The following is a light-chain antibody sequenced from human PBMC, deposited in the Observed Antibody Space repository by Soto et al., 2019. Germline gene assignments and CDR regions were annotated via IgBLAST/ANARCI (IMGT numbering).Light chain of an antibody. J-gene: IGLJ3*02. CDR2: EVT. V-gene: IGLV2-14*01. CDR1: SNDVGYYNY. CDR3: SSYTTAYTQV. Sequence: QSALSQPASVSGSPGQSITISCTGTSNDVGYYNYVSWYQQHPGQAPKLMISEVTTRPSGVSDRFSGSNSGNTASLTISSLQAEDAAHYYCSSYTTAYTQVFGGGTKLTVL.